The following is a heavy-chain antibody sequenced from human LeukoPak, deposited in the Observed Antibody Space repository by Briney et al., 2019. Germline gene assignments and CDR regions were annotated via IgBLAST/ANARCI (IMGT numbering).Heavy chain of an antibody. J-gene: IGHJ4*02. Sequence: GESLKISCKGSGYSFTSYWIGWVRQMPGKGLEWMGIIYPGDSDTRYSPSFQGQVTISADKSISPAYLQWSSLKASDTAMYYCASSIAAAQGNGNAFDYWGQGTLVTVSS. D-gene: IGHD6-13*01. V-gene: IGHV5-51*01. CDR1: GYSFTSYW. CDR3: ASSIAAAQGNGNAFDY. CDR2: IYPGDSDT.